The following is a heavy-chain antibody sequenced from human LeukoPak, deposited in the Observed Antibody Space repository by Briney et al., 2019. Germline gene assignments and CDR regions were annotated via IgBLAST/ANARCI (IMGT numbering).Heavy chain of an antibody. V-gene: IGHV3-33*01. CDR3: ARARYSYGYDDLDY. Sequence: PGGSLRLSCAASGFTFRSYGMHWVRQAPGKGLEWVAVIWYDGSKKYYADSVKGRFTISRDNSKNTLYLQMNSLRAEDTALYYCARARYSYGYDDLDYWGQGTLVTVSS. CDR1: GFTFRSYG. J-gene: IGHJ4*02. D-gene: IGHD5-18*01. CDR2: IWYDGSKK.